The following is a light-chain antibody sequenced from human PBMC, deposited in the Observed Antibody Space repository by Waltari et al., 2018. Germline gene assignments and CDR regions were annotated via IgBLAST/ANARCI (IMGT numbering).Light chain of an antibody. CDR1: QGITNW. V-gene: IGKV1-12*01. Sequence: DIKMTQSQSFVSAAVGDRVTNTCRARQGITNWLAWYQQKPGEAPRLLIHAASTLQTGVPSRFSGSGYGTEFTLTISSLQPEDFATYYCQQANSFPHTFGQGTKVESK. J-gene: IGKJ2*01. CDR3: QQANSFPHT. CDR2: AAS.